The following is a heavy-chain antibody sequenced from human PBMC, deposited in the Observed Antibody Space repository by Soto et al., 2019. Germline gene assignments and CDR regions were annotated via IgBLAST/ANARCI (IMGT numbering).Heavy chain of an antibody. D-gene: IGHD4-4*01. Sequence: KTSETLSLTCAVSGGSISSGGYSWSWIRQPPGKGLEWIGYIYQSGSTYYNPSLKSRVTISVDRSGNQFSLKLSSVTAADTAVYFCATQSYSNSGAYYYYAMDVWGQGTTVTVSS. J-gene: IGHJ6*02. V-gene: IGHV4-30-2*01. CDR2: IYQSGST. CDR3: ATQSYSNSGAYYYYAMDV. CDR1: GGSISSGGYS.